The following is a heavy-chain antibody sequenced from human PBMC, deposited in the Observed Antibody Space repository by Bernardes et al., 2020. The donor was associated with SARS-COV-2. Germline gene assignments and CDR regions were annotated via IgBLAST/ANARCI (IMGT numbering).Heavy chain of an antibody. D-gene: IGHD2-8*01. J-gene: IGHJ6*02. Sequence: GGSLRLSCAASGFTFGFYAMNWVRQAPGKGLGWVAFIDGGGNYMSFADSVKGRFTISRDNAKNSLYLQMDSLRAEDTAVFYCARARAYCTNGVCYRNLSGMDVWGQGTTVTVSS. CDR2: IDGGGNYM. V-gene: IGHV3-21*01. CDR1: GFTFGFYA. CDR3: ARARAYCTNGVCYRNLSGMDV.